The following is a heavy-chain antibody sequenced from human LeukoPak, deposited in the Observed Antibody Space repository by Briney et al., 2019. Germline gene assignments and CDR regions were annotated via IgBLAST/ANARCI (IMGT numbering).Heavy chain of an antibody. CDR3: AHLSATYSNKFDY. J-gene: IGHJ4*02. CDR2: IYWNDNK. V-gene: IGHV2-5*01. Sequence: SGPTLVTPTQTLTLTCTFSGFSLSTTAVGVGWFRQPPGKALEWLELIYWNDNKRYSPSLENRLTITKDSSDNPVVFAMTNVDPVDTATYYCAHLSATYSNKFDYWGQGILVTVSS. CDR1: GFSLSTTAVG. D-gene: IGHD2-15*01.